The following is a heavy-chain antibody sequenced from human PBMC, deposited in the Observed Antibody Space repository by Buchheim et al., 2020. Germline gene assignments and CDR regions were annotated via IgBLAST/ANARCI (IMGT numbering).Heavy chain of an antibody. CDR1: GGSFSGYY. CDR3: ARELGVVAATGNWFDP. V-gene: IGHV4-34*01. J-gene: IGHJ5*02. D-gene: IGHD2-15*01. CDR2: INHSGST. Sequence: QVQLQQWGAGLLKPSETLSLTCAVYGGSFSGYYCSWIRQPPGKGLEWIGEINHSGSTNYNPSLKSRVTISVDTSKNQFSLKLSSVTAADTAVYYCARELGVVAATGNWFDPWAREP.